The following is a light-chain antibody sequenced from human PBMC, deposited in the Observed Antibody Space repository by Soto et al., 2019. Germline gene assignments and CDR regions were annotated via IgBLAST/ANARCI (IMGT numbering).Light chain of an antibody. CDR2: DVS. V-gene: IGKV1-5*01. Sequence: DTQMTQSPSTLSASVGDRVTLTCRASQSISSWLAWYQQKPGKAPKLLIYDVSSLESGVPSRFSGSGSGTEFTLTISNLQPDDFATYYCQQYNSYPWTFGQGTKVDI. CDR1: QSISSW. J-gene: IGKJ1*01. CDR3: QQYNSYPWT.